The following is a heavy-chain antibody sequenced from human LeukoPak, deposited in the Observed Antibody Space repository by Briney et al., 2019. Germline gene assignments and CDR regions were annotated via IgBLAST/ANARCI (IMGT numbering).Heavy chain of an antibody. CDR2: IYYSGST. V-gene: IGHV4-31*03. CDR1: GGSISSGGYY. J-gene: IGHJ5*02. Sequence: SQTLSLTCTVSGGSISSGGYYWSWIRQHPGKGLEWIGYIYYSGSTYYNPSLKSRVTISLDTSKNQFSLKLTSVTAADTAVYYCARFSRLTTERYNNWFNPWGHGTLVTVSS. D-gene: IGHD3-3*02. CDR3: ARFSRLTTERYNNWFNP.